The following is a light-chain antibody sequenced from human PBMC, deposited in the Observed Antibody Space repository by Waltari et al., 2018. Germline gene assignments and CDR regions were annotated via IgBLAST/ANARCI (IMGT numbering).Light chain of an antibody. CDR2: SNN. Sequence: QPLLTQPPSAPGTPGQTVTIYRSGSCSHIVSHTVNWYQHLPGTAPKLLIYSNNQRPSGVPARFSGSKSGASASLAISGLQSEDEADYYCAAWDDSLNGHVFGGGAKLTVL. J-gene: IGLJ2*01. V-gene: IGLV1-44*01. CDR1: CSHIVSHT. CDR3: AAWDDSLNGHV.